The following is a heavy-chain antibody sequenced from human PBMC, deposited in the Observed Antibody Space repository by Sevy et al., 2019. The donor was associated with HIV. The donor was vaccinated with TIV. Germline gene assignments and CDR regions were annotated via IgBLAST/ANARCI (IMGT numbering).Heavy chain of an antibody. Sequence: GGSLRLSCAASGFTFSSYSMSWVRQAPGKGLEWVSAIRGSGGSTYYEDSVKGRFTISRDNSKNTLYLQMNSLRAEDTAVYYCVRVYSSSSESFDYWGQGTLVTVSS. J-gene: IGHJ4*02. V-gene: IGHV3-23*01. CDR1: GFTFSSYS. CDR3: VRVYSSSSESFDY. CDR2: IRGSGGST. D-gene: IGHD6-13*01.